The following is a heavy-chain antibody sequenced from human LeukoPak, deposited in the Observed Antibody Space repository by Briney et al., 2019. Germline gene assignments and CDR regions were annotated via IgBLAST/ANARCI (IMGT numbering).Heavy chain of an antibody. D-gene: IGHD5-24*01. V-gene: IGHV3-23*01. CDR3: VKDRQLST. CDR1: GFTCSSYA. Sequence: VGPLRLSCAASGFTCSSYAMCWVRQALGKGEEWVLAISGNRKRTYYAGPVKGRFTKSRDNSKNTLYLQMNSLRAEDTAVYYCVKDRQLSTWGLGTMVTVSS. J-gene: IGHJ3*01. CDR2: ISGNRKRT.